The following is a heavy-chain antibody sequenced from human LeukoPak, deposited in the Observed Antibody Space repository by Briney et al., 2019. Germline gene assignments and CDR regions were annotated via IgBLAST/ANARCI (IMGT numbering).Heavy chain of an antibody. D-gene: IGHD1-26*01. CDR3: ARGGSGSYDYFDY. CDR1: GYAIISGGFS. V-gene: IGHV4-30-2*01. Sequence: SETLSLTCTVSGYAIISGGFSWNWIRQPPGKGLEWIGCIYDRGPAHYNPSLKSRFTISVDRPKNQFFLNVTSLTAADTAVYYCARGGSGSYDYFDYWGQGTLVTVSS. CDR2: IYDRGPA. J-gene: IGHJ4*02.